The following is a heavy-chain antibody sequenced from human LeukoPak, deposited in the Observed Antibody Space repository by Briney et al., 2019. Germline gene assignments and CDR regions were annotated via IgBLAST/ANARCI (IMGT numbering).Heavy chain of an antibody. J-gene: IGHJ4*02. V-gene: IGHV1-18*01. CDR2: ISAYNGNT. CDR3: ARDGRDYDILTGYFSRAYYFDY. Sequence: ASVKVSCKASGYTFTSYGISWVRQAPGQGLEWMGWISAYNGNTNYAQKLQGRVTVTTDTSTSTAYMELRSLRSDDTAVYYCARDGRDYDILTGYFSRAYYFDYWGQGTLVTVSS. D-gene: IGHD3-9*01. CDR1: GYTFTSYG.